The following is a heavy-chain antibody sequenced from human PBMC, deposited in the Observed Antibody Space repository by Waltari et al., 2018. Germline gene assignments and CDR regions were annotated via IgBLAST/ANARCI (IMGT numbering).Heavy chain of an antibody. CDR1: GGSFSGYY. V-gene: IGHV4-34*01. CDR3: ARFNSSQFPLFDP. D-gene: IGHD6-13*01. CDR2: INHSGST. J-gene: IGHJ5*02. Sequence: QVQLQQWGAGLLKPSETLSLTCAVYGGSFSGYYCSWIRQPPGKGLEWIGEINHSGSTNYNPSLKSRVTISVDTSKNQFSLKLSSVTAADTAVYYCARFNSSQFPLFDPWGQGTLVTVSS.